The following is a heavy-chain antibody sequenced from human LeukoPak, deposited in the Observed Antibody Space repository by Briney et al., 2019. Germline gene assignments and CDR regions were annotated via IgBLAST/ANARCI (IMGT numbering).Heavy chain of an antibody. D-gene: IGHD3-22*01. J-gene: IGHJ4*02. V-gene: IGHV3-7*01. CDR3: ARDESYDSSGSLFDY. Sequence: PGGSLRLSCAASGFTFSSYWMSWVRQAPGKGLEWVANIKQDGSEKYYVDSVKGRFTISRDNAKNSLYLQMNSLRAEDTAVYYCARDESYDSSGSLFDYWGQGTLVTVSS. CDR1: GFTFSSYW. CDR2: IKQDGSEK.